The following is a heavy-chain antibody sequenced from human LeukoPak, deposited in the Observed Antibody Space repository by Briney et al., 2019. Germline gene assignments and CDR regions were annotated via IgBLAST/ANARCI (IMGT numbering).Heavy chain of an antibody. CDR3: ARSSRSRYQHY. V-gene: IGHV3-30*03. D-gene: IGHD3-10*01. J-gene: IGHJ4*02. CDR1: GFTFSSYG. Sequence: GGSLRLSCAASGFTFSSYGMHWVRQAPGKGLEWVAVISYDGSNKYYADSVKGRFTISRDNSKNTLYLQMNSLRAEDTAVYYCARSSRSRYQHYWGQGTLVTVSS. CDR2: ISYDGSNK.